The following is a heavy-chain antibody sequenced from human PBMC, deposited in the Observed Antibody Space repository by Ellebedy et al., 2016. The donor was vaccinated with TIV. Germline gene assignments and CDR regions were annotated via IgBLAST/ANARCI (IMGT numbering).Heavy chain of an antibody. V-gene: IGHV4-59*01. CDR2: IFYRGKT. J-gene: IGHJ4*02. Sequence: SETLSLTCSVSDDSISYFYWSWIRQSPGKGLEWIGNIFYRGKTNYNPSLKSRASISADTSKKQLSLNLTSVTAADTGVYYCARGGSGYQPFEIWGQGTLATVSS. D-gene: IGHD3-22*01. CDR1: DDSISYFY. CDR3: ARGGSGYQPFEI.